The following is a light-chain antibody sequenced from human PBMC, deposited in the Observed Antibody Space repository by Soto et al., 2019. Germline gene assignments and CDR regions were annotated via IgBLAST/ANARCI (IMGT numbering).Light chain of an antibody. J-gene: IGKJ5*01. V-gene: IGKV3-20*01. CDR3: QQYGNSPIT. CDR2: GTS. CDR1: QSVSIS. Sequence: EIVLAQSPATLSLSPGERATLSCRASQSVSISLAWYQQKPGQAPRLLIYGTSSRATGIPDRFSGSGSGTDFTLTISRLEPEDFAVYYCQQYGNSPITFGQGTRLEIK.